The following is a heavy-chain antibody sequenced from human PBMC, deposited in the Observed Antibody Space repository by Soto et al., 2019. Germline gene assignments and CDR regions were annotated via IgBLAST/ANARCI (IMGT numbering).Heavy chain of an antibody. J-gene: IGHJ6*01. CDR3: ARLGGNYDFWSGYHYYYAMDV. D-gene: IGHD3-3*01. CDR2: INHSGNT. V-gene: IGHV4-34*01. CDR1: GESLSGYF. Sequence: PSETLSLTCAVSGESLSGYFWSWIRQAPGQGVEWIGEINHSGNTNYNPSLKSRVTMSVDTFKKQFSLKLSSVTAADTAVYYCARLGGNYDFWSGYHYYYAMDVWGQGTAVTVS.